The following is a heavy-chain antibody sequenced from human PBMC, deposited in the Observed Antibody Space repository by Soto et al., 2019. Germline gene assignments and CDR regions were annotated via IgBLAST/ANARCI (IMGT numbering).Heavy chain of an antibody. Sequence: PGESLKISCKGSGYSFTNYWNSWVRQMPGKGLEWMGRIDPSDSYTNYSPSFQGHVTISADKSISTAYLQWSSLKAWDTAMYYCAIRTPSNDYWGQGTLVTVSS. V-gene: IGHV5-10-1*01. CDR3: AIRTPSNDY. J-gene: IGHJ4*02. D-gene: IGHD1-7*01. CDR1: GYSFTNYW. CDR2: IDPSDSYT.